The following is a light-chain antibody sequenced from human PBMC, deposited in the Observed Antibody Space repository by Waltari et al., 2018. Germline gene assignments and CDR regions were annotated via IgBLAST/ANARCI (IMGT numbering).Light chain of an antibody. CDR3: CSLTSRSTWV. J-gene: IGLJ3*02. CDR2: AVS. V-gene: IGLV2-14*01. CDR1: SSDVGGYNY. Sequence: QSALTQPASVSGSPGQSITISCTGTSSDVGGYNYVAWYQQHPGKVPKLLIFAVSNGPDGVTNRFPGFKSGSTASLSISGLQAEDESGCYCCSLTSRSTWVVGGGTQLPVL.